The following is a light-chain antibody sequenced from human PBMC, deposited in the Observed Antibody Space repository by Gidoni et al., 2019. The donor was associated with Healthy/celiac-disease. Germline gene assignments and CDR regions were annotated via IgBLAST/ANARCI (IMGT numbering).Light chain of an antibody. CDR2: DAS. Sequence: DIQLSQTPSSLSASVGDRVTITCQASQDISNYLNWYQQKPGKAPKLLIYDASNLETGVPSGFSGSGSGTDFTFTISSLQPEDIATYYCQQYYNRPIFTFXPXTKVDIK. CDR3: QQYYNRPIFT. V-gene: IGKV1-33*01. J-gene: IGKJ3*01. CDR1: QDISNY.